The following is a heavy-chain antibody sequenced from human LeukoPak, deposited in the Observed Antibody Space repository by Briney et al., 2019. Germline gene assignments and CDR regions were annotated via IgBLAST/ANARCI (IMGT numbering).Heavy chain of an antibody. D-gene: IGHD3-10*01. V-gene: IGHV4-59*08. J-gene: IGHJ4*02. CDR2: IYYSGST. CDR3: ARQMVRGVNFDY. CDR1: GGSISSYY. Sequence: PSETLSLTCTVSGGSISSYYWSWIRQPPGKGLEWIAYIYYSGSTNYNPSLKSRVTISVDTSKNQFSLKLSSVTAADTAVYYCARQMVRGVNFDYWGQGTLVTVSS.